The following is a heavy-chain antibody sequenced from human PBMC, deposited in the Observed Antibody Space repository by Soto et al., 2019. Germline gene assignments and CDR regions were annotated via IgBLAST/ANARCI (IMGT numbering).Heavy chain of an antibody. Sequence: SETLSLTCTVSNGSISNFYWNWIRQSAGKGLEWIGRIHGSGSATYNPSLRSRVTMSDDTSKNQFSLKVNSVTGADTAVYYCARSSHKASWFDPWGQGTLVTVSS. CDR1: NGSISNFY. V-gene: IGHV4-4*07. D-gene: IGHD6-13*01. CDR3: ARSSHKASWFDP. J-gene: IGHJ5*02. CDR2: IHGSGSA.